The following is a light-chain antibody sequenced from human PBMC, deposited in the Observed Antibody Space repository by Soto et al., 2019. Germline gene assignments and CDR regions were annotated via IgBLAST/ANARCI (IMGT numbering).Light chain of an antibody. Sequence: IVMTQSPATLSVSPGERATLSCRASQNIYSNVAWYQQRPGQAPRLLIYGASSRATGIPGRFSGSGSGTDFTLTISRLEPEDFAVYYCQQYGSSPALTFGGGTKVDIK. J-gene: IGKJ4*01. CDR3: QQYGSSPALT. V-gene: IGKV3-20*01. CDR1: QNIYSN. CDR2: GAS.